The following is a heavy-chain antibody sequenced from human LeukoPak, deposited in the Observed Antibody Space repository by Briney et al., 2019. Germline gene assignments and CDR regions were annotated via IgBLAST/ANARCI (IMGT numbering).Heavy chain of an antibody. CDR3: ARDPEGSPLDY. V-gene: IGHV4-61*02. D-gene: IGHD6-13*01. J-gene: IGHJ4*02. Sequence: PSQTLSLTCTVSGGSISSGSYYWSWIRQPAGKGLEWIGRIYTSGSTNYNPSLKSRVTISVDTSKNQFSLKLSSVTAADTAVYYCARDPEGSPLDYWGQGTLVTVSS. CDR2: IYTSGST. CDR1: GGSISSGSYY.